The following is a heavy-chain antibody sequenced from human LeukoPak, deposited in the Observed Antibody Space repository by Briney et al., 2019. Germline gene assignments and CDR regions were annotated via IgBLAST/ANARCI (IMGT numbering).Heavy chain of an antibody. D-gene: IGHD3-10*01. J-gene: IGHJ4*02. CDR1: GFTFSIYS. CDR3: ARDPRAHYYGSGSYSYYFDY. Sequence: GGSLRLSCAASGFTFSIYSMNWVRQAPGKGLEWVSRITSSSNYIYYADSVKGRFTISRDNAKNSLYLQMNSLRAEDTAVYYCARDPRAHYYGSGSYSYYFDYWGQGTLVTVSS. CDR2: ITSSSNYI. V-gene: IGHV3-21*01.